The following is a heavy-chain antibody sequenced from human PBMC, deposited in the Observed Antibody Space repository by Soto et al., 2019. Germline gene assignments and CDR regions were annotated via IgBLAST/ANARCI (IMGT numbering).Heavy chain of an antibody. V-gene: IGHV3-11*06. CDR1: GFTFSDYY. D-gene: IGHD3-9*01. J-gene: IGHJ4*02. CDR2: ISSSSSYT. CDR3: ARSDILTGYSGY. Sequence: PGGSLRLSCAASGFTFSDYYMSWIRQAPGKGLEWVSYISSSSSYTNYADSVKGRFTISRDNAKNSLYLQMNSLRAEDTAVYYCARSDILTGYSGYWGQGTLVTVSS.